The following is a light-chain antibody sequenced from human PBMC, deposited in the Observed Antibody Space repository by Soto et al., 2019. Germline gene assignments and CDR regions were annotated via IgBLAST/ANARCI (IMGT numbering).Light chain of an antibody. V-gene: IGKV3-11*01. Sequence: IVLTQSPVTLALSPGESAVLSCRASQSVSTSLAWYQHKPGQPPRLFIYDPSKRAPGIPARFTGSWSGTDFTITISSINPEDIAVYYCQVCYGSSSFGQGTKVEIK. CDR3: QVCYGSSS. CDR2: DPS. CDR1: QSVSTS. J-gene: IGKJ1*01.